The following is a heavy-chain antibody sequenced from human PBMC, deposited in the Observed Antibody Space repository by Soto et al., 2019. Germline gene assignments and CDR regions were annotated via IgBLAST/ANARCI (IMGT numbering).Heavy chain of an antibody. CDR3: ARQGYCSSTSCYSNWFDP. CDR1: GYSFTTYW. V-gene: IGHV5-10-1*01. J-gene: IGHJ5*02. Sequence: WESLKISCKGSGYSFTTYWISWVRQMPGKGLEWMGRIDPSDSYTNYSPSFQGHVTISADKSISTAYLQWSSLKASDTAMYYCARQGYCSSTSCYSNWFDPWGQGTLVTVSS. CDR2: IDPSDSYT. D-gene: IGHD2-2*01.